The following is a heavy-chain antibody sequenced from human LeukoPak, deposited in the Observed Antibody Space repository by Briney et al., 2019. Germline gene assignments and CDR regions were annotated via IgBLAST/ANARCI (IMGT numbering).Heavy chain of an antibody. D-gene: IGHD3-22*01. Sequence: GGSLRLSCAASGFTVSSNYMSWVRQAPGKGLEWVSVIYSGGSTYYADSVKGRFTISRDNSKNTLYLQMNSLRAEDTAVYYCARGDSSGYYPGLDIWGQGTMVTVSS. CDR1: GFTVSSNY. CDR2: IYSGGST. CDR3: ARGDSSGYYPGLDI. V-gene: IGHV3-53*01. J-gene: IGHJ3*02.